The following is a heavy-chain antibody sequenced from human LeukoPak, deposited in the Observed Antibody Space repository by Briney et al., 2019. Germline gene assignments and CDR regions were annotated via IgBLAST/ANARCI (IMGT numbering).Heavy chain of an antibody. J-gene: IGHJ6*02. V-gene: IGHV4-30-2*01. D-gene: IGHD3-10*01. CDR1: GGSISGGGYS. CDR2: IYHSGST. Sequence: SQTLSLTCAVSGGSISGGGYSWSWIRQPPGKGLEWIGYIYHSGSTYYNPSLKSRVTISVDRSKNQFSLKLSSVTAADTAVYYCAGRVYYGSGSPYGMDVWGQGTTVTVSS. CDR3: AGRVYYGSGSPYGMDV.